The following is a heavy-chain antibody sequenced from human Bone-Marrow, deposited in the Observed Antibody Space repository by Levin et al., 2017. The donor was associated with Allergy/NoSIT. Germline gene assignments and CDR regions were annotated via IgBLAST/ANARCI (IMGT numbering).Heavy chain of an antibody. CDR1: GGIFRSHA. CDR2: ITAIFDTA. V-gene: IGHV1-69*06. Sequence: AASVKVSCKASGGIFRSHAISWVRQAPGQGLEWMGGITAIFDTANYAQKFQGRVTITADKSTSTVFLELNSLRSEDTAVYFCARGQAYYYNYMDVWGKGTTVTVSS. CDR3: ARGQAYYYNYMDV. J-gene: IGHJ6*03.